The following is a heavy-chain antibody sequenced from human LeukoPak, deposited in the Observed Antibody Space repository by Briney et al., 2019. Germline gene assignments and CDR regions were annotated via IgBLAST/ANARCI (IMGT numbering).Heavy chain of an antibody. Sequence: SETLSLTCTVSGGSLSSGSYYWSWIRQPAGKGLEWIGRIYTSGSTNYNPSLKSRVTISVDTSKNQFSLKLSSVTAADTAVYYCAREGSYGDYGWFDPWGQGTLVTVSS. CDR1: GGSLSSGSYY. CDR3: AREGSYGDYGWFDP. V-gene: IGHV4-61*02. CDR2: IYTSGST. D-gene: IGHD4-17*01. J-gene: IGHJ5*02.